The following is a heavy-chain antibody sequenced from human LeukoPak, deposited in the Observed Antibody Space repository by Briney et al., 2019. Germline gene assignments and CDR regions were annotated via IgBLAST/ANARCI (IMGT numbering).Heavy chain of an antibody. D-gene: IGHD2-2*01. CDR2: IYYSGST. Sequence: SETLSLTCTVSGGSISSSSYYWGWIRQPPGKGLGWIGSIYYSGSTYYNPSLKSRVTISVDTSKNQFSLKLSSVAAADTAVYYCARAQTKNALFDYWGQGTLVTVSS. V-gene: IGHV4-39*01. CDR3: ARAQTKNALFDY. J-gene: IGHJ4*02. CDR1: GGSISSSSYY.